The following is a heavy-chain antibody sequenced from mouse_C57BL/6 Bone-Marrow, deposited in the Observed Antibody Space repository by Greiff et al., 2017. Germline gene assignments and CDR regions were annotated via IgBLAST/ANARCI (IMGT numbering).Heavy chain of an antibody. J-gene: IGHJ1*03. CDR2: IWSGGGT. V-gene: IGHV2-2*02. D-gene: IGHD1-1*01. CDR1: GFSLTSYG. CDR3: ASYYYASSYDVDIDV. Sequence: VQLQESGPGLVQPSQCLSITCTASGFSLTSYGVHWVRQSPGKGLEWLGVIWSGGGTDYNAAFISRLSISMDNSKSQVSFKKNSLQASGTAIYYCASYYYASSYDVDIDVWGKGTTVTVSS.